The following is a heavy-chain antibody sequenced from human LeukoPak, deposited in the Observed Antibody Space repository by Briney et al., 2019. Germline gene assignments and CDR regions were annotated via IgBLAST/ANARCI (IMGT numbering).Heavy chain of an antibody. V-gene: IGHV3-64D*06. CDR1: GFSFGNYA. J-gene: IGHJ4*02. CDR2: ISSNGGST. CDR3: VGFRAAAGLY. Sequence: GGSLRLSCAGSGFSFGNYAMHWVRQAPGKGLEYVSAISSNGGSTYYADSVKGRFTISRDTSKNTLYLQMSSLRAEDTAVYYCVGFRAAAGLYWGQGTLVTVSS. D-gene: IGHD6-13*01.